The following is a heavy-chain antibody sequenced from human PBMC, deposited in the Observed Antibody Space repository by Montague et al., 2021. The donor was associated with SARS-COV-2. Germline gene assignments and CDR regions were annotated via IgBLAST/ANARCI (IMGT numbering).Heavy chain of an antibody. Sequence: SETLSLTCTVSGGSISTSYYWGWIRQPPGKGLEWIGSIYYSGSTYYNPSLKSRVTISVDTSKNQFSLKLSSVTAADTAVYYCARDATVTTFYYYGMDVWGPRDHGHRLL. J-gene: IGHJ6*01. D-gene: IGHD4-17*01. CDR1: GGSISTSYY. CDR3: ARDATVTTFYYYGMDV. V-gene: IGHV4-39*07. CDR2: IYYSGST.